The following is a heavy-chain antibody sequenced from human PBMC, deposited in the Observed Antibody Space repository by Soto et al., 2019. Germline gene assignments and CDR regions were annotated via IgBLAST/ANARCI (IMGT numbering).Heavy chain of an antibody. CDR2: IYYSGST. CDR1: GGSISSSSYY. V-gene: IGHV4-39*01. Sequence: SETLSLTCTVSGGSISSSSYYWGWIRQPPGKGLEWIGGIYYSGSTYYNPALKSRVTISVDTSKNQFSLKLSSVTAADTAVYYCARHPPLDDILTGFGWFDPWGQGTLVTVSS. J-gene: IGHJ5*02. CDR3: ARHPPLDDILTGFGWFDP. D-gene: IGHD3-9*01.